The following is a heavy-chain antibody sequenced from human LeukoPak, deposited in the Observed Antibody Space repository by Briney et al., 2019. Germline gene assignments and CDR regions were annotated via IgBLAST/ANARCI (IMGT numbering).Heavy chain of an antibody. CDR1: GGSISSSSYY. CDR3: ARVGKYQLLYYFDY. D-gene: IGHD2-2*01. V-gene: IGHV4-39*01. J-gene: IGHJ4*02. CDR2: IYYSGST. Sequence: PSETLSLTCTVSGGSISSSSYYWGWIRQPPGKGLEWIGSIYYSGSTYYNPSLKSRVTISVDTSKNQFSLKLSSVTAADTAVYYCARVGKYQLLYYFDYWGQGTLVTVSS.